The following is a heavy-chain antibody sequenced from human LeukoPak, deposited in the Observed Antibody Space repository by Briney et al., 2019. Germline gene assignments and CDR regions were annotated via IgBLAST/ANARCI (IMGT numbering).Heavy chain of an antibody. Sequence: SETLSLTCTVSGGSISSGSYYWSWIRQPAGKGLEWIGRIYTSGSTNYNPSLKSRVTISMDTSKNQFSLKLSAVTAADTAVYYCTREGYSSPDYWGQGTLVTVSS. CDR2: IYTSGST. CDR3: TREGYSSPDY. CDR1: GGSISSGSYY. J-gene: IGHJ4*02. V-gene: IGHV4-61*02. D-gene: IGHD5-18*01.